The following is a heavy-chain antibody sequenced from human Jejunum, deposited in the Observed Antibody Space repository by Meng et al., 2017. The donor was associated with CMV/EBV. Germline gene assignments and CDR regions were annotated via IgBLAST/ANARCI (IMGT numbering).Heavy chain of an antibody. Sequence: FSSYPMPWVSQTPGKGLEWVAIISYDGSNNYFADSVKGRFTISRDNSQKTLYLQMNSLRSEDTAVYYCARSYDFWSGSLDGAFDVWGQGTMVTVSS. V-gene: IGHV3-30-3*01. D-gene: IGHD3-3*01. CDR1: FSSYP. CDR3: ARSYDFWSGSLDGAFDV. J-gene: IGHJ3*01. CDR2: ISYDGSNN.